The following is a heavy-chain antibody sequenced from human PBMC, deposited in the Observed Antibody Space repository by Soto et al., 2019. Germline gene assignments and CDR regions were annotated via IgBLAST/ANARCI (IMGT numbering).Heavy chain of an antibody. J-gene: IGHJ4*02. Sequence: GGSLRLSCTGSGFDFGDYYMSWIRQAPGKGLEWVSYIDSGDGTTYYTDSVKGRFTISRDNAKKTVYLQMSSLRVEDTALYYCVRPHYSSSWFPFDRWGQGTLVTVSS. CDR2: IDSGDGTT. D-gene: IGHD6-13*01. CDR3: VRPHYSSSWFPFDR. CDR1: GFDFGDYY. V-gene: IGHV3-11*01.